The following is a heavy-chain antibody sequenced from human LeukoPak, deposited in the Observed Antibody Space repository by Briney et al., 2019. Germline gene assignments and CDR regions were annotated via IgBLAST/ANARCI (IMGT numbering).Heavy chain of an antibody. V-gene: IGHV3-53*01. Sequence: GGSLRLSCAASGFTVITNDMTWVRQAPGKGLEWVSVLYSDGNTKYEDSVQGRFTISRDNSKNTLYPEMNSLSPDDTAVYYCARGVEPLAANTLAYWGQGTLVTVSS. CDR2: LYSDGNT. D-gene: IGHD1-14*01. CDR3: ARGVEPLAANTLAY. CDR1: GFTVITND. J-gene: IGHJ4*02.